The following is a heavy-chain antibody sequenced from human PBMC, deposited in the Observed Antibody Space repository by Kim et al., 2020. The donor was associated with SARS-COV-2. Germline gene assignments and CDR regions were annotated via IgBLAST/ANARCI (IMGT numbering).Heavy chain of an antibody. Sequence: GGSLRLSCATSGFTFSNYDMHWVRQAPGKGLEWVSVIRSNGGTKYYADSVKGRFTISRDNSKNTLYLQMSSLRDEDTATYYCARGVVVVDFDYWCQ. J-gene: IGHJ4*02. CDR2: IRSNGGTK. V-gene: IGHV3-33*01. D-gene: IGHD2-15*01. CDR3: ARGVVVVDFDY. CDR1: GFTFSNYD.